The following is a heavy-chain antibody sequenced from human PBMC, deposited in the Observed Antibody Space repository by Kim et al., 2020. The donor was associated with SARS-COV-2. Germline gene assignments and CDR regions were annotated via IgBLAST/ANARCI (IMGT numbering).Heavy chain of an antibody. V-gene: IGHV3-33*01. CDR3: ARGPGSAMYLSALDL. J-gene: IGHJ3*01. Sequence: GGSLRLSCAASGFNYNNYGMNWVRQAPGKGLEWVALIWYHGNGKYYANSVKGRFTVSSDNSKKMLYLQMDSLRAEDTAVYYCARGPGSAMYLSALDLWGQGTMVTVSS. CDR2: IWYHGNGK. D-gene: IGHD6-19*01. CDR1: GFNYNNYG.